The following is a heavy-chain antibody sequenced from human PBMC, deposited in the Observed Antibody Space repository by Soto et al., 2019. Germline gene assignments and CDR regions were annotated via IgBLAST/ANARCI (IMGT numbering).Heavy chain of an antibody. J-gene: IGHJ6*02. Sequence: SVKVSCKASGGTFSSYAISWVRQAPGQGLEWMGGIIPIFGTVNYAQKFQGRVTITADESTSTAYMELSSLRSEDTAVYYCASPHQWLGYYYYGMDVWGQGTTVTVSS. CDR3: ASPHQWLGYYYYGMDV. D-gene: IGHD6-19*01. CDR2: IIPIFGTV. V-gene: IGHV1-69*13. CDR1: GGTFSSYA.